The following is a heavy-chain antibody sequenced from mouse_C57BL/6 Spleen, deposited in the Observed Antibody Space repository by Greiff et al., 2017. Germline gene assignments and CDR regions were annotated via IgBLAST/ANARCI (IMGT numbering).Heavy chain of an antibody. CDR3: ASGGKGYAMDF. V-gene: IGHV1-81*01. Sequence: SGAELARPGASVKLSCKASGYTFTSYGISWVKQRTGQGLEWIGEIYPRSGNTYYNEKFKGKATLTADKSSSTAYMELCSLTSEYSAVYFCASGGKGYAMDFWGQGTSVTVSS. CDR2: IYPRSGNT. CDR1: GYTFTSYG. J-gene: IGHJ4*01.